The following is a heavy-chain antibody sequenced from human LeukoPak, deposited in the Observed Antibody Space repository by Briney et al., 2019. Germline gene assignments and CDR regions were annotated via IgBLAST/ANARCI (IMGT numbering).Heavy chain of an antibody. CDR3: ARSGGDILTGYYRYYYYGMDV. Sequence: GGSLRLSCAASGFTFAGYGMSWVRQAPGKGLDWVSGINWNGGSTGYADSVKGRFTISRDNAKNSLYLQMNSLRAEDTALYYCARSGGDILTGYYRYYYYGMDVWGQGTTVTVSS. D-gene: IGHD3-9*01. CDR2: INWNGGST. J-gene: IGHJ6*02. V-gene: IGHV3-20*04. CDR1: GFTFAGYG.